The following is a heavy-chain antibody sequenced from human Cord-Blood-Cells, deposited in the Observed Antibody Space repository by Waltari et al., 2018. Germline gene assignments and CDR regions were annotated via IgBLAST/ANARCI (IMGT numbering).Heavy chain of an antibody. D-gene: IGHD1-26*01. V-gene: IGHV4-38-2*01. CDR2: IYHSGST. J-gene: IGHJ4*02. CDR1: GYSISSGSS. Sequence: QVQLQESGPGLVTPSETLSLTCAVSGYSISSGSSWAWIRPPPGKGLEWIGSIYHSGSTYYNPSLKSRFTISVDTSKNQFSLKLSSVTAADTAVYYCARVRYSGSYYYFDYWGQGTLVTVSS. CDR3: ARVRYSGSYYYFDY.